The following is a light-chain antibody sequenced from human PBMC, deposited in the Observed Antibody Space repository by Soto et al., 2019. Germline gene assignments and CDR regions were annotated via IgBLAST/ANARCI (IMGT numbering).Light chain of an antibody. Sequence: EIVLTQSPGTLSLSPGERATLSCRASQSVSRIYLAWDQQKPDQAPRLLIYGASSRATGIPDRFSGSGSGTDVTLTISRLEPEDFAVYYCQQYGSSPYTFGQGTKLEIK. J-gene: IGKJ2*01. CDR2: GAS. CDR3: QQYGSSPYT. CDR1: QSVSRIY. V-gene: IGKV3-20*01.